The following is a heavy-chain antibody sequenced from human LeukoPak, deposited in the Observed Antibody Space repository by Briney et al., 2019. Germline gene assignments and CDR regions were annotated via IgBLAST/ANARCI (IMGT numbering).Heavy chain of an antibody. V-gene: IGHV1-3*01. CDR1: GYTFTHYA. Sequence: ASVKVSCKASGYTFTHYAVHWVRQAPGQRLEWMGWTNVANDYTESSQKFQDRFIITSDPSATAVYMELSSLRSEDTAVYYCARHGTGDPEFDYWGQGTLVTVSS. D-gene: IGHD1-14*01. CDR3: ARHGTGDPEFDY. CDR2: TNVANDYT. J-gene: IGHJ4*02.